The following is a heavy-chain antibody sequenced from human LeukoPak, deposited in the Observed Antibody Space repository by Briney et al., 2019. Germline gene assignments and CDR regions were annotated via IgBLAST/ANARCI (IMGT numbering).Heavy chain of an antibody. CDR2: ISSSGSSI. J-gene: IGHJ4*02. CDR3: ARDFYDTSGYYYDY. CDR1: GFTFSSYE. V-gene: IGHV3-48*03. D-gene: IGHD3-22*01. Sequence: GGSLRLSCAASGFTFSSYEMNWVRQAPGKGLEWVSYISSSGSSIYYADSVKGRFTISRDNAKNSLYLQMTSLRAEDTAVYYCARDFYDTSGYYYDYWGQGTLVTVSS.